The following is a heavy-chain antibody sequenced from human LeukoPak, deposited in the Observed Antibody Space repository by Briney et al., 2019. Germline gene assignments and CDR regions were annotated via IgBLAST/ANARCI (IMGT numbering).Heavy chain of an antibody. CDR1: GYTFTSYG. CDR2: IIPIFGTA. CDR3: ASRRPGFHFDY. V-gene: IGHV1-69*05. J-gene: IGHJ4*02. Sequence: GASVKVSCKASGYTFTSYGISWVRQAPGQGLEWMGGIIPIFGTANYAQKFQGRVTITTDESTSTAYMELSSLRSEDTAVYYCASRRPGFHFDYWGQGTLVTVSS.